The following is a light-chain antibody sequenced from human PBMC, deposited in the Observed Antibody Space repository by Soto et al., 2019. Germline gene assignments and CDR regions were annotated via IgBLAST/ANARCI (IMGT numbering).Light chain of an antibody. CDR2: AAS. CDR1: QDVSRS. Sequence: DTQLTQSPSFLSASVGDRVTITCRASQDVSRSVGWYQQKPGKAPKLLISAASTLHSGVPSRFSGSGSGTDFTLPSSSLQPEDFATYYCRQLWTYPLTFGGGTKVEI. V-gene: IGKV1-9*01. J-gene: IGKJ4*01. CDR3: RQLWTYPLT.